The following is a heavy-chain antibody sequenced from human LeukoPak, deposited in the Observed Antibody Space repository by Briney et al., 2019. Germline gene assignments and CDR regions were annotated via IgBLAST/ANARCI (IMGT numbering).Heavy chain of an antibody. CDR3: ASYGDYFDY. CDR1: GYSISSGYY. D-gene: IGHD4-17*01. Sequence: SETLSLTCAVSGYSISSGYYWGWIRQPPGKGLEWIGYIYYSGSTYYNPSLKSRVTISVDTSKNQFSLKLSSVTAADTAVYYCASYGDYFDYWGQGTLVTVSS. V-gene: IGHV4-38-2*01. CDR2: IYYSGST. J-gene: IGHJ4*02.